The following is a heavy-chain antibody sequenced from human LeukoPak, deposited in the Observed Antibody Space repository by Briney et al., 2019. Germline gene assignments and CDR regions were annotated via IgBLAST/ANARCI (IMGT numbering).Heavy chain of an antibody. CDR2: ISSSSSYI. D-gene: IGHD2-15*01. CDR1: GFTFSSYS. CDR3: ARDRCSGGGCYYYYMDV. Sequence: GGSLRLSCAASGFTFSSYSMNWVRQVPGKGLEWVSSISSSSSYIYYADSVKGRFTISRDNAKNSLYLQMNSLRAEDTAVYYCARDRCSGGGCYYYYMDVWGKGTTVTISS. J-gene: IGHJ6*03. V-gene: IGHV3-21*01.